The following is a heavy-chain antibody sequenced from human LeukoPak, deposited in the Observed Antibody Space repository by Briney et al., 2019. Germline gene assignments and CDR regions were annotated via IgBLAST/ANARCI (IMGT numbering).Heavy chain of an antibody. CDR1: GDSISSSTYY. D-gene: IGHD6-19*01. CDR2: IYYSGST. Sequence: PSETLSLTCTVSGDSISSSTYYWGWIRQPPGKGLEWIGSIYYSGSTYYNPSLKSRVTISVDTSKNQFSLKLSSVTAADTAVYYCARPGSSSGWFYFDFWGQGTLVTVSS. CDR3: ARPGSSSGWFYFDF. J-gene: IGHJ4*02. V-gene: IGHV4-39*01.